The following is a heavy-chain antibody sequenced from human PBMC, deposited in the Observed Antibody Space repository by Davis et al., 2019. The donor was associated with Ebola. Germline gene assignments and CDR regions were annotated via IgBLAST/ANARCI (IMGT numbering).Heavy chain of an antibody. Sequence: SVKVSCKASGGIFSSYAISWVRQAPGQGLEWMGGIIPIFGTASYAQKFQGRVTMTRDTSTSTVYMELSSLRSEDTAVYYCARVDFWSGYPTDYYGMDVWGQGTTVTVSS. CDR3: ARVDFWSGYPTDYYGMDV. J-gene: IGHJ6*02. CDR2: IIPIFGTA. D-gene: IGHD3-3*01. CDR1: GGIFSSYA. V-gene: IGHV1-69*05.